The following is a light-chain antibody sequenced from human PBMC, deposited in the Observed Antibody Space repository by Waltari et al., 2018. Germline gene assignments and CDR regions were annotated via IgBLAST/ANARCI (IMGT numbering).Light chain of an antibody. CDR2: TNS. CDR1: SSNIGSNP. Sequence: QSVLTQPPSASGTPGQKVTIPCSGSSSNIGSNPVNWYQQLPGTAPKLLIYTNSQRPSGVPDRFSGSKSGTSASLAISGLQSEHEADYYCASWDDSLSSVVFGGGTKLTVL. CDR3: ASWDDSLSSVV. V-gene: IGLV1-44*01. J-gene: IGLJ2*01.